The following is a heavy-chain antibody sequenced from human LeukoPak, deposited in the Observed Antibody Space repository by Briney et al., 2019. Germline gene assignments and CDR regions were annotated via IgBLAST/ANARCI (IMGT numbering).Heavy chain of an antibody. D-gene: IGHD1/OR15-1a*01. CDR3: ARENMNWFDP. CDR2: IYYSGST. Sequence: LRLSCAASGFTFTSYSMNWVRQHPGKGLEWIGYIYYSGSTYYNPSLKSRVTISVDTSKNQFSLKLSSVTAADTAVYYCARENMNWFDPWGQGTLVTVSS. V-gene: IGHV4-31*02. CDR1: GFTFTSYS. J-gene: IGHJ5*02.